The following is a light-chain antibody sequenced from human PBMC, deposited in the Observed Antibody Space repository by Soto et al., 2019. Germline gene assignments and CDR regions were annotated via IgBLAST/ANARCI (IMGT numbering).Light chain of an antibody. CDR2: DHN. J-gene: IGLJ3*02. V-gene: IGLV1-51*01. CDR3: GTWDSSLSAME. CDR1: TSNIGNNY. Sequence: QSVLTQPPSVSAAPGQKVTISCSGTTSNIGNNYVSWYQQLPGTAPKLLIYDHNKRPSGIPDRFSGSKSGTSATLGITGLQTGDEADYYCGTWDSSLSAMEFGGGTKVTVL.